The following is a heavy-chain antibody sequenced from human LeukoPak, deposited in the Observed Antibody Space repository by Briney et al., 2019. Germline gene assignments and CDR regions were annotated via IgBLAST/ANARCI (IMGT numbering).Heavy chain of an antibody. Sequence: GGSLRLSCVVSGFTFSDQYMSWIRQAPGKGVEWVSYISSSGSNIYYADSVKGRFTISRDNAENSLFLQMNSLRPEDTSIFYCAKGYFLVVTNVEYYFDYWGQGTLVTVSS. J-gene: IGHJ4*02. CDR3: AKGYFLVVTNVEYYFDY. V-gene: IGHV3-11*04. D-gene: IGHD2-8*01. CDR1: GFTFSDQY. CDR2: ISSSGSNI.